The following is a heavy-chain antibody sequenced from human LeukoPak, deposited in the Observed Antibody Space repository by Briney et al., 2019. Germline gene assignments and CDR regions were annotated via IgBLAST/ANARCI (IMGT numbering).Heavy chain of an antibody. V-gene: IGHV4-59*08. CDR1: GGSISSYY. Sequence: SETLSLTCTVSGGSISSYYWSWVRQPPGKGLDWIRYVYYSGGTNYNPSLKSRVTISVATSMNQFSLRLSSVAAADTAVYYCARHHYSYGSGSYSGFDYWGQGTLVTVSS. CDR3: ARHHYSYGSGSYSGFDY. CDR2: VYYSGGT. D-gene: IGHD3-10*01. J-gene: IGHJ4*02.